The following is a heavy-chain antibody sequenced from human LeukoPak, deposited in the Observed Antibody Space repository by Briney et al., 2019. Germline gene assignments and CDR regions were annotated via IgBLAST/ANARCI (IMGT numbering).Heavy chain of an antibody. CDR3: ARATIFGVVSVYFDY. V-gene: IGHV1-2*02. J-gene: IGHJ4*02. CDR1: VYTFTGYY. Sequence: ASVKVSCKDSVYTFTGYYMHWVRQAPGQGLEWMGWINPNSGDTNYAQKFQGRVTMTRDTSISTAYMELSRLRSDDTAVYYCARATIFGVVSVYFDYWGQGTLVTVSS. CDR2: INPNSGDT. D-gene: IGHD3-3*01.